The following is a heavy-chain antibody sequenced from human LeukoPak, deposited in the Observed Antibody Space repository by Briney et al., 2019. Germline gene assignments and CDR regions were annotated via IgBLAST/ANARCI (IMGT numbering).Heavy chain of an antibody. CDR1: GYDSTTYG. J-gene: IGHJ4*02. Sequence: ASVKLSCKASGYDSTTYGLTWVRQAPGQGLEWMGWISGNGDNTKYVEEFQGRVTMTTDTSTSTAYMELRSLRSDDTAVYYCARVHGYYIGLYYFDYWGQGTLVTVSS. V-gene: IGHV1-18*01. D-gene: IGHD1-26*01. CDR2: ISGNGDNT. CDR3: ARVHGYYIGLYYFDY.